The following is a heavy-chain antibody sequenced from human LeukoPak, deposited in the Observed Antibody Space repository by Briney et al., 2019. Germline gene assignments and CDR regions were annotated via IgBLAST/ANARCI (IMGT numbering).Heavy chain of an antibody. CDR1: GYTFTGYW. V-gene: IGHV1-2*02. D-gene: IGHD1-26*01. CDR2: ISPKSGDT. Sequence: ASVKVSCKASGYTFTGYWLHWVRQAPGQGLEWMGWISPKSGDTNYPQKFQGRVTLTRDTSISTAYMELSRLRSDDTAVYYCVTLGATNFDYWGQGTLVTVSS. J-gene: IGHJ4*02. CDR3: VTLGATNFDY.